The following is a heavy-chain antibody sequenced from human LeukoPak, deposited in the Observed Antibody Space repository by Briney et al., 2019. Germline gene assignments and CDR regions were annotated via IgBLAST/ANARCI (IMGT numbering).Heavy chain of an antibody. CDR2: IYYSGTT. J-gene: IGHJ5*02. CDR1: GGSISGFY. V-gene: IGHV4-59*01. Sequence: PSETLSLTCTVSGGSISGFYWSWIRQPPGKGLGWIGYIYYSGTTTYNPSLKSRVTISIGMSNNHFSLNLRSVTAADKAVYYCARDSGPWGVFDPWGQGTLVTVSS. CDR3: ARDSGPWGVFDP. D-gene: IGHD3-10*01.